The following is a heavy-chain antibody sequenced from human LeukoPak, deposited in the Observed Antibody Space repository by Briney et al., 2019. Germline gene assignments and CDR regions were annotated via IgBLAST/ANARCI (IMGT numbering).Heavy chain of an antibody. D-gene: IGHD6-19*01. V-gene: IGHV3-74*01. CDR3: AKDGESSGWYYFDY. CDR1: GFTFSTYW. Sequence: GGPLRLSCAASGFTFSTYWMHWVRQSPGKGLVWVSRINSDGSTTNYADSVKGRFTISRDNAKNTLYLQMNSLRAEDTALYYCAKDGESSGWYYFDYWGQGTLVTVSS. CDR2: INSDGSTT. J-gene: IGHJ4*02.